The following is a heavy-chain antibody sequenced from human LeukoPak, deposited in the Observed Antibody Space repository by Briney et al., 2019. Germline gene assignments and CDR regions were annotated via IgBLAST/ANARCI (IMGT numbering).Heavy chain of an antibody. J-gene: IGHJ4*02. D-gene: IGHD1-14*01. CDR2: INPNSGGT. CDR3: ARDEVRIAGAPDY. CDR1: GYTFTGYY. Sequence: ASVKVSCKASGYTFTGYYMHWVRQAPGQGLEWMGRINPNSGGTNYAQKFQGRVTMTRDTSISTAYMELSRLRSDDTAVYYCARDEVRIAGAPDYWGQGTLVTVSS. V-gene: IGHV1-2*06.